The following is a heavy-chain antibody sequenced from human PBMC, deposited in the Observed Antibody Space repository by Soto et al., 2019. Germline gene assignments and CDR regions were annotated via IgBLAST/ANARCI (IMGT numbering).Heavy chain of an antibody. D-gene: IGHD3-10*01. V-gene: IGHV1-2*02. Sequence: ASVKVSCKASGYTFTGHYMHWVRQAPGQGLEWMGWINPNSFGTNYAQKFQGRVTMTRDTSISTAYMELSRLRSDDTAVYYCAREPMVRAAHGFDIWGQGTMVTVSS. CDR3: AREPMVRAAHGFDI. CDR1: GYTFTGHY. J-gene: IGHJ3*02. CDR2: INPNSFGT.